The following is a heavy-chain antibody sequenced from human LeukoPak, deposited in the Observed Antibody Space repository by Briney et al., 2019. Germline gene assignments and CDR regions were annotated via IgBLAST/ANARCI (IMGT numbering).Heavy chain of an antibody. D-gene: IGHD4-17*01. CDR1: GGSISSGDYY. CDR3: ARGDGDYDSDFDY. CDR2: NYYSGST. Sequence: SETLYLTCTVSGGSISSGDYYWSWIRQPPGKGLEWIGYNYYSGSTYYNPSLKSRVTISVDTSKNQFSLKLSSVTAADTAVYYCARGDGDYDSDFDYWGQGTLVTVSS. J-gene: IGHJ4*02. V-gene: IGHV4-30-4*01.